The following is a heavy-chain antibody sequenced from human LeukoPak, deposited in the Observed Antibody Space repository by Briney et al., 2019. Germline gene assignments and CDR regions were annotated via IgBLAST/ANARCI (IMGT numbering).Heavy chain of an antibody. Sequence: PGGSLRLSCAASGFTFSSYAMSWVRQAPGKGLEWVSAISGSGGSTYYADSVKGRFTISRDNSKNTLYLQMNSLRAEDTAVYYCAKTKYYDFWSGYYAHDYWGQGTLVTVSS. D-gene: IGHD3-3*01. J-gene: IGHJ4*02. V-gene: IGHV3-23*01. CDR1: GFTFSSYA. CDR2: ISGSGGST. CDR3: AKTKYYDFWSGYYAHDY.